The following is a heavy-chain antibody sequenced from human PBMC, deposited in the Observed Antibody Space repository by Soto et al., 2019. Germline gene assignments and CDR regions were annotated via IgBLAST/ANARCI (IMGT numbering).Heavy chain of an antibody. CDR2: MNPNSGNT. CDR3: ARDRIAAAGIYGMDV. Sequence: ASVKVSCKASGYTFTSYDINWVRQATGQGLEWMGWMNPNSGNTGYAQKFQGRVTMTRNTSISTAYMELSSLRSEDTAVYYCARDRIAAAGIYGMDVWGQGTTVTVSS. CDR1: GYTFTSYD. V-gene: IGHV1-8*01. D-gene: IGHD6-13*01. J-gene: IGHJ6*02.